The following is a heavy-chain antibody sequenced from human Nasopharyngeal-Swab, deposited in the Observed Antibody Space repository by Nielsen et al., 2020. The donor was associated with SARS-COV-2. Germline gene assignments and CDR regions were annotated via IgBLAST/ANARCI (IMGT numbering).Heavy chain of an antibody. CDR2: ISSSSYI. CDR3: ASYVAGTPTYYYYYMDV. CDR1: GFTFSSYS. V-gene: IGHV3-21*01. D-gene: IGHD1/OR15-1a*01. Sequence: GSLRLSCAASGFTFSSYSMNWVRQAPGKGLEWVSSISSSSYIYYADSVKGRFTISRDNAKNSLYLQMNSLRAEDTAVYYCASYVAGTPTYYYYYMDVWGKGTTVTVSS. J-gene: IGHJ6*03.